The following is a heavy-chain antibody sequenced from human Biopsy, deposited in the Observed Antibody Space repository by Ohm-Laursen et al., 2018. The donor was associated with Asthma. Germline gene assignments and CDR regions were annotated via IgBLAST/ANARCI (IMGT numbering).Heavy chain of an antibody. V-gene: IGHV1-18*01. CDR1: GYTFNSAG. CDR2: ISVYNGNT. CDR3: ARAVDYSRYYGIDV. J-gene: IGHJ6*02. D-gene: IGHD3-10*01. Sequence: ASVKVSCKTSGYTFNSAGITWVRQAPGQGLEWMGWISVYNGNTKVAQKLQDRVTMITDTSTSTAYMELSSLRSDDTAVYFCARAVDYSRYYGIDVWGQGTTVTVS.